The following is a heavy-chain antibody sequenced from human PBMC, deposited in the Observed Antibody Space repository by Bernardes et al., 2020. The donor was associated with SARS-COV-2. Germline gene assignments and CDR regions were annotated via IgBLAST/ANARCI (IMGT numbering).Heavy chain of an antibody. J-gene: IGHJ5*02. D-gene: IGHD2-2*01. CDR2: IYYSGST. Sequence: SETLSLTCTVSGGSISSSSYYWGWIRQPPGKGLEWIGSIYYSGSTYYNPSLKSRVTISVDTSKNQFSLKLSSVTAADTAVYYCARHGCSSTRCYWRNWFDPWGQGTLVTVSS. CDR3: ARHGCSSTRCYWRNWFDP. V-gene: IGHV4-39*01. CDR1: GGSISSSSYY.